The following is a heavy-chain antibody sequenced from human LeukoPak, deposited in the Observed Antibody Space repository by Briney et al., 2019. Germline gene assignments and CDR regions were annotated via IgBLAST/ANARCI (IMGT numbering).Heavy chain of an antibody. D-gene: IGHD3-9*01. CDR1: GGSISSYY. CDR3: ARDPQHYDILTGYWAPSAFDI. Sequence: SETLSLTCTVSGGSISSYYWSWIRQPPGEGLEWIGYIYYSGSTNYNPSLKSRVTISVDTSKNQFSLKLSSVTAADTAVYYCARDPQHYDILTGYWAPSAFDIWGQGTMVTVSS. J-gene: IGHJ3*02. V-gene: IGHV4-59*01. CDR2: IYYSGST.